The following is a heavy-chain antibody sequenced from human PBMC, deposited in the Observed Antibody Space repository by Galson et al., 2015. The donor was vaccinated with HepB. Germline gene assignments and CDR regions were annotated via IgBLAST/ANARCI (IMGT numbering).Heavy chain of an antibody. V-gene: IGHV3-11*06. CDR3: ARQPVARRNYFDY. Sequence: SLRLSCAASGFTFSDYYMSWIRQAPGKGLEWVSYISSSSSYTNYADSVKGRFTISRDNAKNSLYLQMNSLRAEDTAVYYCARQPVARRNYFDYWGQGTLVTVSS. D-gene: IGHD2-15*01. J-gene: IGHJ4*02. CDR1: GFTFSDYY. CDR2: ISSSSSYT.